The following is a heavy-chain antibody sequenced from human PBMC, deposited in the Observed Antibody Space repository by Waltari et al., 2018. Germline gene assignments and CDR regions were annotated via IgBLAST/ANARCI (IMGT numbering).Heavy chain of an antibody. J-gene: IGHJ4*02. CDR3: AKTIRFSERLPFDS. CDR2: VGATGDWT. V-gene: IGHV3-23*01. D-gene: IGHD3-3*01. Sequence: WVSGVGATGDWTYYADSVKGRFTIARDNSKNFLYLKMNRLRGDDTAVYYCAKTIRFSERLPFDSWGQGTLVTVSS.